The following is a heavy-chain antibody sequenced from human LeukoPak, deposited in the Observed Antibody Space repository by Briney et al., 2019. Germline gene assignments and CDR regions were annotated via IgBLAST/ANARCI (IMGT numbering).Heavy chain of an antibody. D-gene: IGHD3-3*01. CDR1: VYTFTGYY. V-gene: IGHV1-2*02. J-gene: IGHJ6*02. CDR3: ARLRFLESYGMDV. Sequence: ASVKVSCKASVYTFTGYYIHWVRQAPGQGLEWMGWINPNSGGTNYAQKFQGRVTMTRDTSISTAYMELSRLRSDDTAVYYCARLRFLESYGMDVWGQGTTVTVSS. CDR2: INPNSGGT.